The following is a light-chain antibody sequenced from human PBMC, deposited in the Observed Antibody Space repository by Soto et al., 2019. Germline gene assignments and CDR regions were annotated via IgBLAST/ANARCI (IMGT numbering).Light chain of an antibody. J-gene: IGKJ5*01. V-gene: IGKV1-27*01. CDR1: QGISNS. CDR3: QQSYNNPT. CDR2: AAS. Sequence: DIQMTQSPSSLSASVGDRVTITCRANQGISNSLAWYQQKPGKVPKLLIYAASTLQSGVPSRFSGSGSGTHLTLTISSLQPEDSAIYYCQQSYNNPTFGQGTRLEIK.